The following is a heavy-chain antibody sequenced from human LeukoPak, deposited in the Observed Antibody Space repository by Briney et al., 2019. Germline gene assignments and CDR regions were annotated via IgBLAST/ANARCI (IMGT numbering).Heavy chain of an antibody. J-gene: IGHJ5*02. V-gene: IGHV3-13*01. Sequence: PGGSLRLSCTASGFTFSAFEMHWVRQPTGKGLEWVSAIGNNFKTYYLDSVRGRFTISRENGKNSVYLQMNNLRAGDTAVYYCARDLGTDTGYTNRFDLWGRGTLVTVSS. CDR2: IGNNFKT. CDR1: GFTFSAFE. D-gene: IGHD5-12*01. CDR3: ARDLGTDTGYTNRFDL.